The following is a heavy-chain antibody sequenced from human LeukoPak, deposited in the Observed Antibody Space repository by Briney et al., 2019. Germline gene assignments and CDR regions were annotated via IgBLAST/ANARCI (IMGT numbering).Heavy chain of an antibody. Sequence: GASVKVSCKASGGTFSSYAISWVRQAPGQGLEWMGGIIPIFGTTNYAQKFQGRVTITADESTSTAYMELSSLRSEDTAVYYCARGERGWGYYDSSTFIPDAFDIWGQGTTVTVSS. D-gene: IGHD3-22*01. CDR3: ARGERGWGYYDSSTFIPDAFDI. V-gene: IGHV1-69*13. CDR1: GGTFSSYA. J-gene: IGHJ3*02. CDR2: IIPIFGTT.